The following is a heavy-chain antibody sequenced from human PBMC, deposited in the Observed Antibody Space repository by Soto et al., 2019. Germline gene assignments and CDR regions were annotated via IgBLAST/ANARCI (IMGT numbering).Heavy chain of an antibody. CDR1: GFTFSSYA. D-gene: IGHD3-22*01. J-gene: IGHJ6*02. Sequence: EVQLLESGGGLVQPGGSLRLSCAASGFTFSSYAMSWVRQAPGKGLEWVSAISGSGGSTYYADSVKGRFTISRDNSKNTLYLQMNSLRAEDTALYYCAKIGYYYDSSGYYDYYYGMDVWGQGTTVTVSS. V-gene: IGHV3-23*01. CDR3: AKIGYYYDSSGYYDYYYGMDV. CDR2: ISGSGGST.